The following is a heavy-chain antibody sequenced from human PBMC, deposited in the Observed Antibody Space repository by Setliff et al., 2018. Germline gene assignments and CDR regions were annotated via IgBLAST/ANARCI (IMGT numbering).Heavy chain of an antibody. Sequence: GGSLRLSCAASGFNFRNSAMNWVRQAPGKGLEWISYININVDSIYYADSVKGRFTISRDNSKNTLYLQMNSLRAEDTAVYYCAKATLWFGELGGWFDPWGQGTLVTVSS. CDR1: GFNFRNSA. J-gene: IGHJ5*02. V-gene: IGHV3-48*01. CDR3: AKATLWFGELGGWFDP. CDR2: ININVDSI. D-gene: IGHD3-10*01.